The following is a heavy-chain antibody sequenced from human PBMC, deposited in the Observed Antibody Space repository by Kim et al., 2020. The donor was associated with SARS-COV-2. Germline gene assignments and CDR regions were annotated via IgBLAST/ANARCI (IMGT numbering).Heavy chain of an antibody. J-gene: IGHJ2*01. CDR2: IYYSGSA. CDR3: ARHVRNWYFDL. V-gene: IGHV4-39*01. Sequence: SDTLSLTCTVSGGSITSSSYYWAWIRQPPGKGLECIGNIYYSGSAYYNPSLKSRVTISVDTSKNQFSLKLTSVTAADTAVYYCARHVRNWYFDLWGRGTRVTVSS. CDR1: GGSITSSSYY.